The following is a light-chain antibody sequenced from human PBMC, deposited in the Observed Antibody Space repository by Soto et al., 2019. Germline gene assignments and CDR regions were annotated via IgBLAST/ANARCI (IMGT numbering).Light chain of an antibody. J-gene: IGKJ1*01. CDR3: QESYIQWT. CDR1: QSISSS. Sequence: DIQMTQSPSSLSASVGDRVTITCRASQSISSSLNWYQQQPGKAPELLIYGASSLQSGVPSRFSGSGSGTDFTLTISSLQPEDFATYYCQESYIQWTFGQGTKVEIK. V-gene: IGKV1-39*01. CDR2: GAS.